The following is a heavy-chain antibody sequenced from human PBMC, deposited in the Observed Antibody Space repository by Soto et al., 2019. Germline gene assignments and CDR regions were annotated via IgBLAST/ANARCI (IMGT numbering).Heavy chain of an antibody. V-gene: IGHV4-30-4*01. J-gene: IGHJ4*02. CDR2: IYNGGTT. CDR3: ARVPSGDKVDY. D-gene: IGHD7-27*01. CDR1: GGSINTVNYY. Sequence: QVQLQESGPGLVKPSQTLSLTCTVSGGSINTVNYYWSWIRQSPDKGLEWIGHIYNGGTTYNNPSLTRRVTISIHTSNNQFSLKLSSESAADAAVYYGARVPSGDKVDYWGQGNLGTVSS.